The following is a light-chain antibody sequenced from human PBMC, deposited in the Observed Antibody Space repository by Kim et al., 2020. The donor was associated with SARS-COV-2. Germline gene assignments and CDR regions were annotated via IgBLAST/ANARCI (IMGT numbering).Light chain of an antibody. CDR2: DAS. Sequence: RSEAVGDRVTITCRADQDSNNYLNWYQHTPGKVPKLLIYDASNLEKGVPSRFSGSGSGTHFTLTISGLQPEDVGTYYCHQYDDFTFGGGTKVDIK. CDR3: HQYDDFT. J-gene: IGKJ4*01. CDR1: QDSNNY. V-gene: IGKV1-33*01.